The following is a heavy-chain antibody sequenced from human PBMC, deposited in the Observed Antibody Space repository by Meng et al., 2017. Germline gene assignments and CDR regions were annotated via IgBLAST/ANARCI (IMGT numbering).Heavy chain of an antibody. CDR3: ARVVYSSGWSFDY. Sequence: QGRLVELGGGVFNAGRPLGSSWAASGFTFSCYAMHWVRQAPGKGLEWVAFISYDGSNKYYADSVKGRFTISRDNSKNTLYLQMNSLRAEDTAVYYCARVVYSSGWSFDYWGQGTLVTVSS. V-gene: IGHV3-30*07. J-gene: IGHJ4*02. CDR1: GFTFSCYA. CDR2: ISYDGSNK. D-gene: IGHD6-19*01.